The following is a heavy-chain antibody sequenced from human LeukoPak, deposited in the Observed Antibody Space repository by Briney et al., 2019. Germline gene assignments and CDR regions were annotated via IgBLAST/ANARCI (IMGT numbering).Heavy chain of an antibody. Sequence: ASVKVSCKAPGYTFTSYDINWVRQATGQGLEWMGWMNPNSGNTGYAQKYQGRVTMTRNTSISTAYMELSSLRSEDTAVYYCARVVTAIWDYYYYGMDVWGQGTTVTVSS. J-gene: IGHJ6*02. CDR2: MNPNSGNT. CDR1: GYTFTSYD. V-gene: IGHV1-8*01. D-gene: IGHD2-21*02. CDR3: ARVVTAIWDYYYYGMDV.